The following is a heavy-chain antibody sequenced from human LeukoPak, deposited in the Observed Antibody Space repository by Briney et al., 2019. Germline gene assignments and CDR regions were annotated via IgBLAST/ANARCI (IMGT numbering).Heavy chain of an antibody. CDR3: ARRAGSDY. V-gene: IGHV3-53*01. CDR2: MYSNGNT. D-gene: IGHD6-13*01. J-gene: IGHJ4*02. CDR1: GFTVSGNY. Sequence: GGSLRLSYAASGFTVSGNYMSWVRQAPGKGLEWVSVMYSNGNTYYADSVRGRFTISRDNSKNTVFLQMNSLRAEDTAVYYCARRAGSDYWGQGTLVTVSS.